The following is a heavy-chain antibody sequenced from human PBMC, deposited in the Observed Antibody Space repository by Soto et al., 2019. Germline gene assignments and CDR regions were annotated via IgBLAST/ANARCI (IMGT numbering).Heavy chain of an antibody. V-gene: IGHV3-66*01. CDR2: IYSGGTT. Sequence: EVQLVESGGGLVQPGGSLRLSCAASGFTVSSKYMSWVRQAPGKGLEWVSVIYSGGTTYYADSVKGRFTISRDNSKNTLYLQMNSLRPEDTAVYYCARVEVGATTGFDYWGQGTLVTVSS. CDR3: ARVEVGATTGFDY. J-gene: IGHJ4*02. D-gene: IGHD1-26*01. CDR1: GFTVSSKY.